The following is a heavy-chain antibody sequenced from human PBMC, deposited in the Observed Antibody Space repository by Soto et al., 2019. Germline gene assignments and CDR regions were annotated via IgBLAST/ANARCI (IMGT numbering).Heavy chain of an antibody. CDR3: ARVIDIVATGGNAFDI. V-gene: IGHV4-31*03. J-gene: IGHJ3*02. Sequence: SETVPHLHCLWWLHQQWWLLLELDPPAPREGPGVDWVHLLQWSTYYNPSLKSRVTISVDTSKNQFSLKLSSVTAADTAVYYCARVIDIVATGGNAFDIWGQGTMVTVSS. CDR1: WLHQQWWLL. CDR2: LLQWST. D-gene: IGHD5-12*01.